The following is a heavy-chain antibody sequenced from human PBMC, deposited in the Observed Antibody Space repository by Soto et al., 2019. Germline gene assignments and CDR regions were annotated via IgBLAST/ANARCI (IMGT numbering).Heavy chain of an antibody. CDR1: GFTFSSYE. CDR3: ARGRRRGGANDAFDI. J-gene: IGHJ3*02. Sequence: PGGSLRLSCAASGFTFSSYEMNWVRQAPGKGLEWVSYISSSGSTIYYADSVQGRFTISRDNAKNSLYLQMNSLRAEDTAVYYCARGRRRGGANDAFDIWGQGTMVTVSS. D-gene: IGHD2-21*01. CDR2: ISSSGSTI. V-gene: IGHV3-48*03.